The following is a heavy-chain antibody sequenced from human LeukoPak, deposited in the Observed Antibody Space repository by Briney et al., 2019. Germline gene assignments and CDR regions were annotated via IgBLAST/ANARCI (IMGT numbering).Heavy chain of an antibody. Sequence: SQTLSLTCAISGDSVSSNSVAWNWIRQSPSRGLEWLGRTYYRSKWYNEYAESVKSRITINADTSENEFSLQLNSVTPEDTAVYYCARYNWNDVRWFDPWGQGILVTVSS. D-gene: IGHD1-1*01. J-gene: IGHJ5*02. CDR2: TYYRSKWYN. V-gene: IGHV6-1*01. CDR3: ARYNWNDVRWFDP. CDR1: GDSVSSNSVA.